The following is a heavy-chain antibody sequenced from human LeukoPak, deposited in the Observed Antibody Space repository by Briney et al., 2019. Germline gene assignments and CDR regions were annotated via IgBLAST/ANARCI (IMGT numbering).Heavy chain of an antibody. J-gene: IGHJ4*02. V-gene: IGHV4-59*01. CDR1: GGSISSYY. CDR2: IYYSGST. CDR3: ARGRAIAARDY. Sequence: PSETLSLTCTVSGGSISSYYWSWIRQPPGKGLDWIGYIYYSGSTSYNPSLKSRVTISVDTSKNQFSLKLTSVTAADTAFYYCARGRAIAARDYWGQGTLVTVSS. D-gene: IGHD6-6*01.